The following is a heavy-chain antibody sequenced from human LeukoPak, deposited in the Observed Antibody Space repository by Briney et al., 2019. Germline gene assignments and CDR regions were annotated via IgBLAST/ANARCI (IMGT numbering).Heavy chain of an antibody. J-gene: IGHJ4*02. Sequence: PGGSLRLSCAASRLTFSGYWMHWVRQAPGKGLVWVSRINGDGSSTSYADSVKGRFTISRDNAKNTLYLQMNSLGAEDTAVYYCARARNCSSGTCYKDYWGQGTLVTVSS. D-gene: IGHD2-15*01. V-gene: IGHV3-74*01. CDR1: RLTFSGYW. CDR3: ARARNCSSGTCYKDY. CDR2: INGDGSST.